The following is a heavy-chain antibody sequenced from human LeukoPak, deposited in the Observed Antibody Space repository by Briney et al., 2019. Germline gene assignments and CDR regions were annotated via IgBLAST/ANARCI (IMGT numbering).Heavy chain of an antibody. Sequence: KPSETLSLTCAVYGGSFSGYYWSWIRQPPGKGLEWIGEINHSGSTNYNPSLKSRVTISVDTSKNQFSLKLSSVTAADTAVYYCARGGYKRLYYMDIWGKGNTVTVSS. J-gene: IGHJ6*03. CDR3: ARGGYKRLYYMDI. CDR1: GGSFSGYY. V-gene: IGHV4-34*01. D-gene: IGHD5-18*01. CDR2: INHSGST.